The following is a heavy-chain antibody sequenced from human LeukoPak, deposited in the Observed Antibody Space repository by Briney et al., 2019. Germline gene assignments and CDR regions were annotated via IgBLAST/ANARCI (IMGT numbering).Heavy chain of an antibody. J-gene: IGHJ3*02. D-gene: IGHD5-24*01. CDR1: GGSISSYY. CDR2: IYYSGST. CDR3: ARENVEKATIPRAFDI. Sequence: SETLSLTCTVSGGSISSYYWSWIRQPPGKGLEWIGYIYYSGSTNYNPSLKSRVTISVDTSKNQFSLKLSSVTAADAAVYYCARENVEKATIPRAFDIWGQGTMVTVSS. V-gene: IGHV4-59*01.